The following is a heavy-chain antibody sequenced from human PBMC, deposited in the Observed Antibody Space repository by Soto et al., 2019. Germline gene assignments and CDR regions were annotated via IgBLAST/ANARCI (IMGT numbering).Heavy chain of an antibody. V-gene: IGHV1-69*13. CDR2: ILPIFGSA. CDR1: GGTSSSYA. J-gene: IGHJ4*02. Sequence: SVKVSCKASGGTSSSYAISWVRQAPGQGLEWMGGILPIFGSANYAQKFQGRVTITADESTSTGYMEVSSLRSEDTAVYYCARADTAMAIFDYWGQGTLVTVSS. D-gene: IGHD5-18*01. CDR3: ARADTAMAIFDY.